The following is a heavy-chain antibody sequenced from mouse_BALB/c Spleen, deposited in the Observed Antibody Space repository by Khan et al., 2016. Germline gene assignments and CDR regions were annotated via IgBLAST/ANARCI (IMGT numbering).Heavy chain of an antibody. CDR3: NACYYNAMDY. CDR1: GFNIKDYY. V-gene: IGHV14-4*02. CDR2: IDPENGDT. J-gene: IGHJ4*01. Sequence: EVQLQESGAELVRSGASVKLSCTASGFNIKDYYMHWVKQRPEQGLEWIGWIDPENGDTEYAPKFQGKATMTADTSSNTAYLQLSSLTSEDTAVYYCNACYYNAMDYWGQGTSVTVSS.